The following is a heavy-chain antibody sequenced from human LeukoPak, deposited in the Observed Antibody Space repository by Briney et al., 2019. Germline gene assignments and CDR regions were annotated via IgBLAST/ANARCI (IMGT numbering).Heavy chain of an antibody. D-gene: IGHD6-19*01. Sequence: PGGSLRLSCAASGFTFSSFGMNWVRQAPGKGLEWVSYIRSSGSTIYYADSVKGRFTISRDNAKNSLYLQMNSLRAEDTAVYYCARGDTSGWSDYWGQGTLVTVSS. V-gene: IGHV3-48*03. CDR2: IRSSGSTI. J-gene: IGHJ4*02. CDR1: GFTFSSFG. CDR3: ARGDTSGWSDY.